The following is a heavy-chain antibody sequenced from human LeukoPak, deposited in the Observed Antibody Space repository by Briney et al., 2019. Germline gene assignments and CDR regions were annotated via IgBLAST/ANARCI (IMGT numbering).Heavy chain of an antibody. J-gene: IGHJ3*02. CDR2: FYTSGST. D-gene: IGHD2-2*02. Sequence: PSETLSLTCTVSGGFISNYYWSWIRQPAGKGLEWIGRFYTSGSTSYDPSLKSRVTMSSDTSKNQFSLNLSSVTAADTAVYYCVGEEAGCSSPSCYRAFDIWGQGTLVTVSS. V-gene: IGHV4-4*07. CDR3: VGEEAGCSSPSCYRAFDI. CDR1: GGFISNYY.